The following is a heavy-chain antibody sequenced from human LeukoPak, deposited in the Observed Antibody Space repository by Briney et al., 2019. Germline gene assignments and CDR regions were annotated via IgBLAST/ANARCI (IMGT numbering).Heavy chain of an antibody. CDR2: ISGSGGGT. V-gene: IGHV3-23*01. D-gene: IGHD1-1*01. J-gene: IGHJ4*02. Sequence: PGGSLRLSCAASGFTFSSYAMSWVRQAPGKGLEWVSAISGSGGGTYYADYVKGRFTISRDNAKNSLYLQMNSLRAVEDTAVYYCARSTTTSLFDYWGQGTLVAVSS. CDR3: ARSTTTSLFDY. CDR1: GFTFSSYA.